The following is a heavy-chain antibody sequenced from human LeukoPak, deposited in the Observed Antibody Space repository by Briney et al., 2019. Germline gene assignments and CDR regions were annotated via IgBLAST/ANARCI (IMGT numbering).Heavy chain of an antibody. Sequence: ASVKVSCKASGYTFSDYYMHWVRQAPGQGLEWMGWINPNSGGTKYAQKFQGRVTMTRDTSINTAYMELSRLRSDDTAVYYCARDQLYCSSSSCRNLGWFDPWGQGTLVTVSS. V-gene: IGHV1-2*02. D-gene: IGHD2-2*01. CDR1: GYTFSDYY. CDR2: INPNSGGT. CDR3: ARDQLYCSSSSCRNLGWFDP. J-gene: IGHJ5*02.